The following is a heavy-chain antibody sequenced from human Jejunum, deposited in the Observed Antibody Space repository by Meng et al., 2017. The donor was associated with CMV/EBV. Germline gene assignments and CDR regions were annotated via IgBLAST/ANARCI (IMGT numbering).Heavy chain of an antibody. J-gene: IGHJ4*02. V-gene: IGHV4-30-4*08. D-gene: IGHD3-22*01. CDR2: IYYTGSA. CDR1: SNADYY. CDR3: ARAYAYYYDSSVYYFDY. Sequence: SNADYYWNWIRQSPGKGLEWIGYIYYTGSAYYPPSLKSRLNMSVDTSKNQFSLHLSSVTAADTAVYYCARAYAYYYDSSVYYFDYWGQGALVTVSS.